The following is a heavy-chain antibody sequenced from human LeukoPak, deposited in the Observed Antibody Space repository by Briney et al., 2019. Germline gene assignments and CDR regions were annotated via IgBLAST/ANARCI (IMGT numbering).Heavy chain of an antibody. CDR2: IVVGSGNT. J-gene: IGHJ3*02. D-gene: IGHD5-12*01. V-gene: IGHV1-58*02. CDR3: AAGTPNIVAHDAFDI. CDR1: GFTFTSSA. Sequence: SVKVSCKASGFTFTSSAMQWVRQARGQRLEWVGWIVVGSGNTNYAQKFQERVTITRDMSTSTAYMELSSLRSEDTAVYYCAAGTPNIVAHDAFDIWGQGTMVTVSS.